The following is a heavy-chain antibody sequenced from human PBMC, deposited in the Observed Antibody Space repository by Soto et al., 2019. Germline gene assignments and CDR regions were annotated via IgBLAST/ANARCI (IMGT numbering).Heavy chain of an antibody. D-gene: IGHD4-17*01. J-gene: IGHJ6*02. CDR2: IIPVFGTA. CDR3: ARGDATKIVVTTYYGMDV. CDR1: GGTLSNYG. V-gene: IGHV1-69*12. Sequence: QVQLVQSGAEVKKPGSSVKVSCKASGGTLSNYGISWVRQAPGQGLEWMGGIIPVFGTANYAQKFQGRVTITADESTGTVYMEVSSLRSADTAVYYCARGDATKIVVTTYYGMDVWGQGTTVTVSS.